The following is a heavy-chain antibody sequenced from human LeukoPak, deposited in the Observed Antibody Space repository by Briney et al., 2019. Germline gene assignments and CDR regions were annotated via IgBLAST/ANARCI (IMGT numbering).Heavy chain of an antibody. J-gene: IGHJ3*02. CDR3: ARDGGSSGLNAFDI. D-gene: IGHD3-22*01. Sequence: GGSLRLSCAASGFTFSSYSMNWVRQAPGKGLEWVSSISSSNSYIYYADSVKGRFTISRDNAKNSLYLQMNSLRAEDTAVYYCARDGGSSGLNAFDIWGQGTMVTVSS. CDR1: GFTFSSYS. V-gene: IGHV3-21*01. CDR2: ISSSNSYI.